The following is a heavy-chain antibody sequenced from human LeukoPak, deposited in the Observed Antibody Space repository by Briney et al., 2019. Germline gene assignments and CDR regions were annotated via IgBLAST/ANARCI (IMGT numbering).Heavy chain of an antibody. CDR2: MSFEGYAI. Sequence: GGSLRLSCAASGFTFSAYLVHWVRQAPGKGLEWVAVMSFEGYAIFNADSVKGRFTISRDNSKNMIYLQMSSLRGEDSALYYCAKINNNDDYWGQGTLVTVSS. V-gene: IGHV3-30-3*02. D-gene: IGHD1/OR15-1a*01. CDR1: GFTFSAYL. J-gene: IGHJ4*02. CDR3: AKINNNDDY.